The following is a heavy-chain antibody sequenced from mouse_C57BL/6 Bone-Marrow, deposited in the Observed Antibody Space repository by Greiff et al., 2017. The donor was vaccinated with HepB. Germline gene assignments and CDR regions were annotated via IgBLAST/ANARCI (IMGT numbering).Heavy chain of an antibody. Sequence: VQLQQSGAELVRPGASVTLSCKASGYTFTDYEMHWVKQTPVHGLEWIGAIDPETGGTAYNQKFKGKAILTADKSSSTAYMELRSLKSEDSAVYYCTNYYGPKWGQGTTLTVSS. V-gene: IGHV1-15*01. CDR1: GYTFTDYE. CDR2: IDPETGGT. CDR3: TNYYGPK. D-gene: IGHD1-1*01. J-gene: IGHJ2*01.